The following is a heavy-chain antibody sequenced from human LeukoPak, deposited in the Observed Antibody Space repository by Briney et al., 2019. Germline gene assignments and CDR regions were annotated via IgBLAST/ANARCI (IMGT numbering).Heavy chain of an antibody. V-gene: IGHV4-30-4*01. J-gene: IGHJ4*02. CDR1: GVSISSGDYY. CDR3: ARKPIDDYAQSAGDY. CDR2: IYYSGST. Sequence: SETLSLTCTVSGVSISSGDYYWSWIRQPPGKGLEWIGYIYYSGSTYYNPSLKSRVTISVDTSKNQFSLKLSSVTAADTAVYYCARKPIDDYAQSAGDYWGQGTLVTVSS. D-gene: IGHD4-17*01.